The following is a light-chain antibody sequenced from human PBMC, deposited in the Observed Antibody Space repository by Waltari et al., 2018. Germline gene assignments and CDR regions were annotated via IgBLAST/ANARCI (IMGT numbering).Light chain of an antibody. J-gene: IGLJ3*02. CDR2: DVD. CDR3: SSYANSDTWV. Sequence: QSALTQPASVSGSPGQSITLSCTGTSRDVGSHNYVSWYQQHPGNAPKLLISDVDKRPSGVSFRFSGSKSGNTASLTISGLQPEDEADYYCSSYANSDTWVFGGGTKLTVL. V-gene: IGLV2-14*03. CDR1: SRDVGSHNY.